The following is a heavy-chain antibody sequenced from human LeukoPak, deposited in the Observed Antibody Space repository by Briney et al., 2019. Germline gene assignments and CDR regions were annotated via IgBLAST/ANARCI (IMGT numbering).Heavy chain of an antibody. CDR2: ISSSSSTI. D-gene: IGHD1-26*01. Sequence: GGSLRLSCAASGVTFSSYSMNWVRQAPGKGLEWVSYISSSSSTIYYADSVKGRFTISRDNAKNSLYLQMNSLRAEDTAVYYCARWDPPNYFQHWGQGTLVTVSS. J-gene: IGHJ1*01. V-gene: IGHV3-48*04. CDR3: ARWDPPNYFQH. CDR1: GVTFSSYS.